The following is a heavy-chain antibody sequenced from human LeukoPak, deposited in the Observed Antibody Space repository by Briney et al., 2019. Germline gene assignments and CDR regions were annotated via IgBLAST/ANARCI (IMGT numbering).Heavy chain of an antibody. CDR3: ARDPGYCSSTGCYYGMDV. D-gene: IGHD2-2*03. V-gene: IGHV3-48*02. Sequence: GGSLRLSCAASGFTFSSYSMNWVRQAPGKGLEWVSYISSSSSTIYYADSVKGRFTISRDNAKNSLHLQMNSLRDEDTAVYYCARDPGYCSSTGCYYGMDVWGQGTTVTVSS. CDR1: GFTFSSYS. J-gene: IGHJ6*02. CDR2: ISSSSSTI.